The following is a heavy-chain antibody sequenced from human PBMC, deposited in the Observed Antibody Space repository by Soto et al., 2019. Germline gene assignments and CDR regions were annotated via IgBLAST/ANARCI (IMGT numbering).Heavy chain of an antibody. Sequence: QVQLVQSGAEVKKPGASVKVSCKASGYTFSDHDINWVRQASGQGPEWLGWMNPNSGDTGYAQNSQGRVTMTRDTSKRTAYMELGSLRSEDTAEYYCARVGGNWNDDYFDYWGQGTLVTVSS. CDR1: GYTFSDHD. CDR3: ARVGGNWNDDYFDY. CDR2: MNPNSGDT. D-gene: IGHD1-1*01. V-gene: IGHV1-8*01. J-gene: IGHJ4*02.